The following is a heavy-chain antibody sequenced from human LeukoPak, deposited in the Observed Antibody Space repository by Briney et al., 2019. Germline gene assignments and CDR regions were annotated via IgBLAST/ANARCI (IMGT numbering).Heavy chain of an antibody. CDR2: ITANGGST. CDR1: GFTFISYA. J-gene: IGHJ4*02. V-gene: IGHV3-64D*06. CDR3: VKGRAIAMAPLEL. Sequence: GGSLRLSCSASGFTFISYAMHWVRQAPGKGLEYVSAITANGGSTFHSDSVKGRFTISRDNSKNTLYLQMSSLRVEDTAVYYCVKGRAIAMAPLELWGRGTLVTVSS. D-gene: IGHD1-14*01.